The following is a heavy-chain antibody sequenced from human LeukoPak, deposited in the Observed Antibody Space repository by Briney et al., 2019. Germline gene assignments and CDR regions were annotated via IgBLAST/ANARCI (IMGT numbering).Heavy chain of an antibody. D-gene: IGHD2-21*01. V-gene: IGHV3-23*01. CDR3: AKAPVTTCSGAYCYPFDY. CDR1: GFTLSSYA. CDR2: SVSGNT. J-gene: IGHJ4*02. Sequence: GGSLRLSCAASGFTLSSYAMSWVRQAPGKGLEWVSASVSGNTYHADFVKGRFTISRDSSKNTLYLQMNRLRAEDAAVYYCAKAPVTTCSGAYCYPFDYWGQGTLVTVSS.